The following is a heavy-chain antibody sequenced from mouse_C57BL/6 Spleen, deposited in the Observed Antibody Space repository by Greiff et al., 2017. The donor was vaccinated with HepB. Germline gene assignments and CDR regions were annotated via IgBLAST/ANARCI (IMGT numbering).Heavy chain of an antibody. Sequence: EVNVVESGGDLVKPGGSLKLSCAASGFTFSSYGMSWVRQTPDKRLEWVATISSGGSYTYYPDSVKGRFTISRDNAKNTLYLQMSSLKSEDTAMYYCARRDGRYFDYWGQGTTLTVSS. CDR2: ISSGGSYT. CDR1: GFTFSSYG. V-gene: IGHV5-6*02. CDR3: ARRDGRYFDY. J-gene: IGHJ2*01. D-gene: IGHD1-1*01.